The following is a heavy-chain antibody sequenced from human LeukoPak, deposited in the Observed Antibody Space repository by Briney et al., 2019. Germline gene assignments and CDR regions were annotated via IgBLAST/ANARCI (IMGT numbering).Heavy chain of an antibody. V-gene: IGHV3-30*03. Sequence: GRSLRLSCAASGFTFRSYGMHWVRQAPGKGLEWVAVISYDGSNKYYGDSVKGRFTISRDNSKNTLYLQMNSLRAEDTAVYYCARALYFDWFNRNYYGMDVWGKGTTVTVSS. CDR3: ARALYFDWFNRNYYGMDV. J-gene: IGHJ6*04. D-gene: IGHD3-9*01. CDR2: ISYDGSNK. CDR1: GFTFRSYG.